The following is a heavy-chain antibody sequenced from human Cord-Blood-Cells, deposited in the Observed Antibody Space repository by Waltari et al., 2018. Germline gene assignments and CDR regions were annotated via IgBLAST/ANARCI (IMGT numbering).Heavy chain of an antibody. J-gene: IGHJ4*02. CDR1: GGSISSSSYY. V-gene: IGHV4-39*01. Sequence: QLQLQESGPGLVKPSETLSLTCTVSGGSISSSSYYWGWIRQPPGKGLEWIGSSYYSGNTYYNPSLKSRATISVDTSKNQFSRKLSSVTAADTAVYYCARGTIISYYYYDSSGSSFDYWGQGTLVTVSS. CDR3: ARGTIISYYYYDSSGSSFDY. D-gene: IGHD3-22*01. CDR2: SYYSGNT.